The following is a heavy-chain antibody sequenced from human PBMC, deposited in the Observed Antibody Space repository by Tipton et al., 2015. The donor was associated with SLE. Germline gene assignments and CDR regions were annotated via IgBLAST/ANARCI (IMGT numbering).Heavy chain of an antibody. CDR1: GGSISRGSYF. CDR2: VDSSGST. J-gene: IGHJ3*02. Sequence: TLSLTCTVSGGSISRGSYFWTWIRQPAGKGLEWIGRVDSSGSTIYNPSIKRRITLSLDTSKNQFYLRLNSVTAADTALYYCAGGGVATMGGYAFEIWGQGTMVTVSS. D-gene: IGHD5-12*01. V-gene: IGHV4-61*02. CDR3: AGGGVATMGGYAFEI.